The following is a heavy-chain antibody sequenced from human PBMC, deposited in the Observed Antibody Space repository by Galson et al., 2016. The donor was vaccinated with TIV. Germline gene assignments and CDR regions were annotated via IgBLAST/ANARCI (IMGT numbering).Heavy chain of an antibody. CDR1: GDAINSSRYF. CDR3: ARGVYCTSSDCFFGWFDP. Sequence: LSLTCTVFGDAINSSRYFWGWVRQTPQKGLEWIGSIYYGGTTYYTPSLQSRLIISVDTSKKHLSLKLSSVTAADTAVYYCARGVYCTSSDCFFGWFDPWGQGTLVTVSS. D-gene: IGHD2-2*01. J-gene: IGHJ5*02. V-gene: IGHV4-39*02. CDR2: IYYGGTT.